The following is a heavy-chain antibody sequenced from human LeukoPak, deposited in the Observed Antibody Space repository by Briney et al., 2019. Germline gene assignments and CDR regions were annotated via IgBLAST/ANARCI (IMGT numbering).Heavy chain of an antibody. CDR2: IYSDIT. D-gene: IGHD4/OR15-4a*01. J-gene: IGHJ4*02. V-gene: IGHV3-53*01. CDR3: ARRAGAYSHPYDY. Sequence: GSLRLSCTVSGFTVSSNSMSWVRQAPGKGLEWVSFIYSDITHYSDSVKGRFTISRDNSKNTLYLQMNSLRAEDTAVYYCARRAGAYSHPYDYWGQGTLVTVSS. CDR1: GFTVSSNS.